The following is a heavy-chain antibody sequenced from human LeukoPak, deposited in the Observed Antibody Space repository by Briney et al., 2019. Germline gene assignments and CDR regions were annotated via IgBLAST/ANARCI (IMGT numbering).Heavy chain of an antibody. CDR3: ARPPSYYYGMDV. CDR2: INPSGGNT. CDR1: GYTFTSNY. Sequence: GASVKVSCKAFGYTFTSNYIHWVRQAPGQGLEWMGIINPSGGNTGYAQKFQGRDTMTRDTSTSTVYMELSSLRSEDTAVYYCARPPSYYYGMDVWGQGTTVTVSS. V-gene: IGHV1-46*01. J-gene: IGHJ6*02.